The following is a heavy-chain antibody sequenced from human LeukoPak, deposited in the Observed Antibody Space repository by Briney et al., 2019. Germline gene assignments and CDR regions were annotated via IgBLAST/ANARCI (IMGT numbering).Heavy chain of an antibody. D-gene: IGHD3-3*01. J-gene: IGHJ4*02. Sequence: PSETLSLTCTVSGDSISSSSYYWGWIRQPPGKGLEWIGSIYYSGSTYYNPSLKSRVTISVDTSKNQFSLKLSSVTAADTAVYYCARGEITIFGVVTPIDYWGQGTLVTVSS. V-gene: IGHV4-39*01. CDR2: IYYSGST. CDR3: ARGEITIFGVVTPIDY. CDR1: GDSISSSSYY.